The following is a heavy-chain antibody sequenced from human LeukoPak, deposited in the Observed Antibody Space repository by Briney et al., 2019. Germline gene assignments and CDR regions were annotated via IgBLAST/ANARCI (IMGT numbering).Heavy chain of an antibody. Sequence: PGGTLRLSCAASGFTFSSYGMSWVRQAPGKGLEWVSAISGSGGSTYYADSVKGRFTISRDNSKNTLYLQMNSLRAEDTAVYYCAESFGSGRYADYWGQGTLVTVSS. CDR1: GFTFSSYG. D-gene: IGHD3-3*01. J-gene: IGHJ4*02. V-gene: IGHV3-23*01. CDR3: AESFGSGRYADY. CDR2: ISGSGGST.